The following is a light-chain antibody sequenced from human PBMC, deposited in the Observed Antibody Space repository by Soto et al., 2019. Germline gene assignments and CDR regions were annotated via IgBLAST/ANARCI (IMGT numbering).Light chain of an antibody. J-gene: IGKJ1*01. CDR1: QGISNY. V-gene: IGKV1-27*01. CDR3: QTYNSALWT. CDR2: AAS. Sequence: DIQMTQSPSSLSASVGDRVTITCRASQGISNYLAWYQQKPGKVPKLLIYAASNLQSGVPARFSGSGSGTDFTLTISSLQPEDVATYYCQTYNSALWTFGQGTNLEIK.